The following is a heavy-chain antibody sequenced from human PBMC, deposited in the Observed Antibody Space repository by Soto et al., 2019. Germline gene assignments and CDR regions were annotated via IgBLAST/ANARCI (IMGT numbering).Heavy chain of an antibody. D-gene: IGHD3-22*01. CDR3: AKSGLSAWQIGSFFDY. J-gene: IGHJ4*02. V-gene: IGHV3-23*01. CDR1: GFTFSSYA. Sequence: GGSLRLSCAAPGFTFSSYAMSWVRQAPGKGLEWVSAISGSGAGTYYADSVKGRLTISRDNPKNTLYLQMDGLGAEDTAVYYCAKSGLSAWQIGSFFDYWGQGSLVTVSS. CDR2: ISGSGAGT.